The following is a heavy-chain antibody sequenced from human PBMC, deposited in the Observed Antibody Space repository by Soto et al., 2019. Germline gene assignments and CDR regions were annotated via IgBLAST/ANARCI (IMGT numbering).Heavy chain of an antibody. CDR2: ISASGGNT. V-gene: IGHV3-23*01. CDR3: AKDIYYYDISSYPIAYGY. D-gene: IGHD3-22*01. CDR1: GFTFSSYA. J-gene: IGHJ4*02. Sequence: PGGSLRLSCAASGFTFSSYAMSWVRQAPGKGLEWVSGISASGGNTYYPDSVKGRFTISRDNSKNTLYLQMNSLRVEDTAVYYCAKDIYYYDISSYPIAYGYWGQGTLVTVSS.